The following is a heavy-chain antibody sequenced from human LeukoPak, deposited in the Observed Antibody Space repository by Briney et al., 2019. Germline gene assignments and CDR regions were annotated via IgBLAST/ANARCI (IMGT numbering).Heavy chain of an antibody. J-gene: IGHJ4*01. CDR3: AGEDYGGYRFDY. CDR2: IYSSGST. V-gene: IGHV4-59*01. D-gene: IGHD4-23*01. Sequence: SETLSLTCTASGCSISSYCWSWIRQPPEKGLEWIGYIYSSGSTIYNPALKSRVTMSLDTSKKQFSLKLSSVTAADTAIYYCAGEDYGGYRFDYWGHGTLVSVSS. CDR1: GCSISSYC.